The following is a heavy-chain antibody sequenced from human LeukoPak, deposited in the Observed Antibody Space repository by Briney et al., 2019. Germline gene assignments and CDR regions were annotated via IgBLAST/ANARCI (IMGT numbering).Heavy chain of an antibody. V-gene: IGHV4-59*08. Sequence: PSETLSLTCTVSGGSISSYYWCWIRQPPGKGLEGIGYIYYSGSTNYNPSLKSRVTISVDSSKTQFSLKLSSVTAADTAVYYCARLRGQWLRLLDYWGQGTLVTVSS. CDR1: GGSISSYY. J-gene: IGHJ4*02. D-gene: IGHD5-12*01. CDR2: IYYSGST. CDR3: ARLRGQWLRLLDY.